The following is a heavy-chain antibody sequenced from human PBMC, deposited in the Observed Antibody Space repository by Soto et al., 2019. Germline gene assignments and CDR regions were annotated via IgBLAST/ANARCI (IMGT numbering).Heavy chain of an antibody. J-gene: IGHJ4*02. CDR3: ARRIQLDY. D-gene: IGHD2-15*01. CDR2: ISSSGST. Sequence: QVQLQESGPGLVKPSETLSLTCTVSGGSISSYYWSWIRQPPGKRLEWIGHISSSGSTSYNPSLKSRVSISMDPSKNQFSLNLGSVTAADSAVYYCARRIQLDYWGQGTLVTVSS. CDR1: GGSISSYY. V-gene: IGHV4-59*01.